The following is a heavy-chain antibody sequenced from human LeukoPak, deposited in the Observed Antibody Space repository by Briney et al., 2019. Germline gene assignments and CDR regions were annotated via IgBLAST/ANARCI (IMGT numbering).Heavy chain of an antibody. D-gene: IGHD3-22*01. J-gene: IGHJ6*02. CDR2: IIPIFGTA. Sequence: ASVKVSCTASGGTFSSYAISWVRQAPGQGLEWMGGIIPIFGTANYAQKFQGRVTITADESTSTAYMELSSLRSEDTAVYYCARDLPSYDSSGYSFEYPYYYGMDVRGQGTTVTVSS. CDR3: ARDLPSYDSSGYSFEYPYYYGMDV. CDR1: GGTFSSYA. V-gene: IGHV1-69*01.